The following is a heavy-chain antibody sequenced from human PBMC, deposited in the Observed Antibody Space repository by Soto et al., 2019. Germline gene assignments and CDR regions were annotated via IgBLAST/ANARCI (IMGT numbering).Heavy chain of an antibody. V-gene: IGHV1-3*01. Sequence: ASVKVSCKASGYTFTSYAMHWVRQAPGQRLEWMGWINAGNGNTKYSQKFQGRVTITTDTSTSTAYMELRSLRSDDTAVYYCARVLYSGYDLFPYPYYFDYWGQGTLVTVSS. CDR1: GYTFTSYA. J-gene: IGHJ4*02. CDR2: INAGNGNT. D-gene: IGHD5-12*01. CDR3: ARVLYSGYDLFPYPYYFDY.